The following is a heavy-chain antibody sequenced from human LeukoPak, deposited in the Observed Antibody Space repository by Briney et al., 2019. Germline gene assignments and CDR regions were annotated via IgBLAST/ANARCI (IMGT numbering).Heavy chain of an antibody. V-gene: IGHV4-61*02. D-gene: IGHD4-17*01. CDR2: IYTSGST. Sequence: SQTLSLTCTVSGGSISSGSYYWSWIRQPAGKGLEWIGRIYTSGSTNYNPSLKSRVTISVDTSKNQFSLKLSSVTAADTAVYYCARDGDLVVDYGPRGHAFDIWGQGTMVTVSS. J-gene: IGHJ3*02. CDR3: ARDGDLVVDYGPRGHAFDI. CDR1: GGSISSGSYY.